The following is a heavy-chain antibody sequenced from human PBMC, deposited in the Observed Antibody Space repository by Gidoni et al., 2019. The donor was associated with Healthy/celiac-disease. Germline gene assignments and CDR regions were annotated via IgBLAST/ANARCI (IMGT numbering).Heavy chain of an antibody. D-gene: IGHD3-10*01. J-gene: IGHJ4*02. CDR2: IYYSGST. CDR1: GASISRGGYY. Sequence: QVQLQESGPGLVKPSQTLSLTCPVSGASISRGGYYWSWIRQHPGKGLEWIGYIYYSGSTYYNPSLKSRVTISVDTSKNQFSLKLSSVTAADTAVYYCASGEMATPFDYWGQGTLVTVSS. V-gene: IGHV4-31*03. CDR3: ASGEMATPFDY.